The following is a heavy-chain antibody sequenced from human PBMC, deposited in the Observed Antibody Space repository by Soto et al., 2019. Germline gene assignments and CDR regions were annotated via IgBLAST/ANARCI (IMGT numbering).Heavy chain of an antibody. Sequence: QVQLVESGGGVVQPGRSLRLSCAASGFTFSSYAMHWVSQAPGKGLEWVAVISYDGSNKYYADSVKSRSTISRDNSKNTLYRQMNRLIADDTAVFYCASALDVWGQGTTVTVSS. CDR3: ASALDV. V-gene: IGHV3-30-3*01. J-gene: IGHJ6*02. CDR2: ISYDGSNK. CDR1: GFTFSSYA.